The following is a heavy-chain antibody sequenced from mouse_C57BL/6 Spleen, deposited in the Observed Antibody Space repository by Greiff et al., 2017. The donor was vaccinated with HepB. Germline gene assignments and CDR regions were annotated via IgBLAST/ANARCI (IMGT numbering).Heavy chain of an antibody. CDR2: IYPRSGNT. CDR1: GYTFTSYG. D-gene: IGHD2-2*01. CDR3: ARWGYDGYYFDY. Sequence: QVQLKESGAELARPGASVKLSCKASGYTFTSYGISWVKQRTGQGLEWIGEIYPRSGNTYYNEKFKGKATLTADKSSSTAYMELRSLTSEDSAVYFCARWGYDGYYFDYWGQGTTLTVSS. J-gene: IGHJ2*01. V-gene: IGHV1-81*01.